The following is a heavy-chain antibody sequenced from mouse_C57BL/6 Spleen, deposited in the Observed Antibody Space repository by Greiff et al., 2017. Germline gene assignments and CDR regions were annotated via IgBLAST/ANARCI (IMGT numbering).Heavy chain of an antibody. CDR2: INPGSGGT. J-gene: IGHJ4*01. CDR1: GYAFTNYL. D-gene: IGHD2-4*01. Sequence: VQLQESGAELVRPGTSVKVSCKASGYAFTNYLIEWVKQRPGQGLEWIGVINPGSGGTNYNEKFKGKATLTADKSSSTAYMQLSSLISEDSAVYFCARGIDYDYGGYAMDYWGQGTSVTVSS. CDR3: ARGIDYDYGGYAMDY. V-gene: IGHV1-54*01.